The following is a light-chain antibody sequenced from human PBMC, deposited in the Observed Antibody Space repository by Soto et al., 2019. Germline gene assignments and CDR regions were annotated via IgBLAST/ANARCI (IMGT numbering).Light chain of an antibody. CDR3: QLSHNWYT. J-gene: IGKJ2*01. Sequence: EIVMTQSPATLSASPGERATLSCRASQSVSSKLAWYQQKPGQAPRLLIYVASTRSTGIPARFSGSGSGTGFTLSSSILQSEYFAVYYWQLSHNWYTFGQGTKLEIK. V-gene: IGKV3-15*01. CDR1: QSVSSK. CDR2: VAS.